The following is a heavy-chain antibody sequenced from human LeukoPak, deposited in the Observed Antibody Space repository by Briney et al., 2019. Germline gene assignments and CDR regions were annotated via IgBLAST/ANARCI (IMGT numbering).Heavy chain of an antibody. CDR1: GGSFSGYY. D-gene: IGHD5-18*01. V-gene: IGHV4-34*01. CDR3: ARGAIQLCLVVNYFDY. CDR2: INHSGST. Sequence: SETLSLTCAVYGGSFSGYYWSWIRQPPGKGLEWIGEINHSGSTNYNPSLKSRVTISVDTSKNQFSLKLSSVTAADTAVYYCARGAIQLCLVVNYFDYWGQGSLVTVSS. J-gene: IGHJ4*02.